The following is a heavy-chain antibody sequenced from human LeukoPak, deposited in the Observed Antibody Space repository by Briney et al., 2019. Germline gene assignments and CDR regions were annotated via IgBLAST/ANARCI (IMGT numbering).Heavy chain of an antibody. CDR2: IYHSGRT. CDR1: GYSISSGYY. J-gene: IGHJ3*02. CDR3: ARGGLISLANTPLGAFDI. D-gene: IGHD3/OR15-3a*01. Sequence: SETLSLTCTVSGYSISSGYYWGWIRQPPGKGLEWIGSIYHSGRTFYNPSLKSRVTISVDTSKNQFSLKLTSVTAADTAVYYCARGGLISLANTPLGAFDIWGQGTMVSVSS. V-gene: IGHV4-38-2*02.